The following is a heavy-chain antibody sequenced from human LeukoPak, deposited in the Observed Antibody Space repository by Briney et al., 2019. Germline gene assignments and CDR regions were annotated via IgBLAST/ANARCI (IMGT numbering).Heavy chain of an antibody. Sequence: SETLSLTCTVSAGSINNYYWSWIRQPPGKGLEWIGYIYYSGSTNYNPSLKSRVTISVDTSKKQVSLNLSSVTAADTAVYYCARVAARCVGMDVWGQGTTVTVSS. D-gene: IGHD6-6*01. CDR1: AGSINNYY. V-gene: IGHV4-59*01. CDR2: IYYSGST. J-gene: IGHJ6*02. CDR3: ARVAARCVGMDV.